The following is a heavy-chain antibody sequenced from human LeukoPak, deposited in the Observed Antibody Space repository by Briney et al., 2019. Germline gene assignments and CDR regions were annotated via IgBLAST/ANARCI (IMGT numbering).Heavy chain of an antibody. CDR2: INSDGSST. V-gene: IGHV3-74*01. Sequence: EGSLRLSCAASGFTFSSYWMHWVRQAPGKGLVWVSRINSDGSSTSYADSMKGRFTISRDNAKNTLYLQMNSLRAEDTAVYYCASTGGVRFSNWFDPWGQGTLVTVSS. CDR1: GFTFSSYW. J-gene: IGHJ5*02. D-gene: IGHD3-3*01. CDR3: ASTGGVRFSNWFDP.